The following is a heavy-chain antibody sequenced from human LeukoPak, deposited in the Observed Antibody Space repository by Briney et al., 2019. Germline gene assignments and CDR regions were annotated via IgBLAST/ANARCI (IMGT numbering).Heavy chain of an antibody. D-gene: IGHD1-14*01. CDR2: ISGSGGST. J-gene: IGHJ6*03. V-gene: IGHV3-23*01. CDR1: GFTFSSYA. Sequence: QPGGSLRLSCAASGFTFSSYAMSWVRQAPGKGLEWVSAISGSGGSTYYADSVKGRFTISRDNSKNTLYLQMNSLRAEDTAVYYCARDRRTGRRIGYYYYMDVWGKGTTVTVSS. CDR3: ARDRRTGRRIGYYYYMDV.